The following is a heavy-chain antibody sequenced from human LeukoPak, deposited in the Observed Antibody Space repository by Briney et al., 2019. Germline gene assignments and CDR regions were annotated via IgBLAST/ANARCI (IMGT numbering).Heavy chain of an antibody. CDR2: INPNSGGT. Sequence: EASVKVSCKASGYTFPNYDINWVRQAPGQGLEWMGRINPNSGGTNYAQKFQGRVTMTRDTSISTAYMELSRLRSDDTAVYYCARVEGEYSSGYLPHYWGQGTLVTVSS. D-gene: IGHD6-19*01. V-gene: IGHV1-2*06. CDR3: ARVEGEYSSGYLPHY. J-gene: IGHJ4*02. CDR1: GYTFPNYD.